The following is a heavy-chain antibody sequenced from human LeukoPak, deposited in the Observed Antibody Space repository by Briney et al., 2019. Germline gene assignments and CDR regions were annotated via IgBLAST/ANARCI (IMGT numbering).Heavy chain of an antibody. CDR2: IIPIFGTA. J-gene: IGHJ3*02. V-gene: IGHV1-69*06. CDR1: GGTFSSYA. CDR3: ARGTSSNYDILTGYYNVRQDAFDI. Sequence: SVKVSCKASGGTFSSYAISWVRQAPGQGLEWMGGIIPIFGTANYAQKFQGRVTITADKSTSTAYMELSSLRSEDTAVYYCARGTSSNYDILTGYYNVRQDAFDIWGQGTMVTGSS. D-gene: IGHD3-9*01.